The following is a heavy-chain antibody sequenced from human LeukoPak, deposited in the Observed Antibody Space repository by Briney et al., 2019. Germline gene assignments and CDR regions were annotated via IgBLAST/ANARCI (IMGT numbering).Heavy chain of an antibody. CDR3: ARDLRSYYYDSSGYPY. CDR1: GFTVSSNY. Sequence: GGSLRLSCAASGFTVSSNYMSWVRQAPGKGLEWVSYISSSSSTIYYADSVKGRFTISRDNAKNSLYLQMNSLRAEDTAVCYCARDLRSYYYDSSGYPYWGQGTLVTVSS. D-gene: IGHD3-22*01. J-gene: IGHJ4*02. CDR2: ISSSSSTI. V-gene: IGHV3-48*04.